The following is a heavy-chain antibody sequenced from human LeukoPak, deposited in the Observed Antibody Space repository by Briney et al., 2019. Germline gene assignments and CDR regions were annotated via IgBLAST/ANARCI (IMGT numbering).Heavy chain of an antibody. V-gene: IGHV3-7*01. CDR3: ARFSRSSTPVY. CDR1: GFTFSNYW. CDR2: IKQDGSEK. D-gene: IGHD6-6*01. J-gene: IGHJ4*02. Sequence: GGSLRLSCAASGFTFSNYWTSWVRRAPGKGLDWVANIKQDGSEKNYVDSVTGRFTVSRDNAKNSLYLQMNSLRAEDTAVYYCARFSRSSTPVYWGQGTLVTVSS.